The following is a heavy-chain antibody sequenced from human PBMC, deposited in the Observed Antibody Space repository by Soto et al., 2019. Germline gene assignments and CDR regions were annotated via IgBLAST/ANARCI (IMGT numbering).Heavy chain of an antibody. V-gene: IGHV4-39*01. CDR2: IYFRGNT. D-gene: IGHD3-9*01. J-gene: IGHJ4*02. Sequence: QLQLQESGPGLVKPSETLSLTCSVSGYSINSDKYYWGWIRQPPGKGLGWIGSIYFRGNTYYNPSHQTRVTISLDKSKSQFSLKLNSVTAADSAVYFCARLEGLATISYYFDFWGQGALVTVSS. CDR1: GYSINSDKYY. CDR3: ARLEGLATISYYFDF.